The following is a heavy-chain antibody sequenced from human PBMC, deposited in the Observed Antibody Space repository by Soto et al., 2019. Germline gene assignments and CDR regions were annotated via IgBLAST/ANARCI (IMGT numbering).Heavy chain of an antibody. J-gene: IGHJ4*02. CDR3: ARRTSGWDLDY. V-gene: IGHV3-23*01. D-gene: IGHD6-19*01. Sequence: EVQLLESGGGLVQPGGSLRLSCAASGFTFSSYAMSWVRQAPGKGLEWVSVISGSGGSTYYAASVKGRFTISRDNSRITLYLQRNSLRAGDTAVYYCARRTSGWDLDYGGQGTLVSGSS. CDR2: ISGSGGST. CDR1: GFTFSSYA.